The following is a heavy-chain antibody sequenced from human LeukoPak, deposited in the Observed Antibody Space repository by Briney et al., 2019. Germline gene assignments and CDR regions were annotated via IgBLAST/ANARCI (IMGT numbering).Heavy chain of an antibody. V-gene: IGHV3-30-3*02. CDR1: GFTSSA. Sequence: GGSLRLSCAASGFTSSAMHWVRQAPGKGLEWVAVISYDGNNKNYADSVKGRFTVSRDNSNSTLYLQMNSLRPEDTAVYYCAKITTSTNCCLEGSQHWGQGTLVTVSS. CDR2: ISYDGNNK. D-gene: IGHD2-2*01. J-gene: IGHJ1*01. CDR3: AKITTSTNCCLEGSQH.